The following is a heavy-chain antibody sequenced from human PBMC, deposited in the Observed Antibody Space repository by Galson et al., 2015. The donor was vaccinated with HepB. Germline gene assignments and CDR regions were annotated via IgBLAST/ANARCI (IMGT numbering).Heavy chain of an antibody. V-gene: IGHV3-33*01. CDR2: IWYDGSNK. CDR1: GFTFSSYG. CDR3: ARIRMTEKTTVTTDDYYYDYYMDV. Sequence: SLRLSCAASGFTFSSYGMHRVRQAPGKGLEWEAVIWYDGSNKYYADAVKGRFTVSRDNSRNTLYLQMNSLRAEDTAVYYCARIRMTEKTTVTTDDYYYDYYMDVWGKGTTVTVSS. D-gene: IGHD4-11*01. J-gene: IGHJ6*03.